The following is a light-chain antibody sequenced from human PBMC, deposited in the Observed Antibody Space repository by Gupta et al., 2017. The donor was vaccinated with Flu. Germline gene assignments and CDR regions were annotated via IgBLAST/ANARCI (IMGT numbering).Light chain of an antibody. CDR1: QDISNY. CDR3: QQDDNRQT. J-gene: IGKJ1*01. CDR2: DAS. Sequence: DIQMTQSPSSLSASVGDRVTITCQASQDISNYLNWYQQKPGKAPKLLIYDASNLETGVPSRFSGSGSGTDFTFTISSLQPEDIATYYWQQDDNRQTFGPGTKVEIK. V-gene: IGKV1-33*01.